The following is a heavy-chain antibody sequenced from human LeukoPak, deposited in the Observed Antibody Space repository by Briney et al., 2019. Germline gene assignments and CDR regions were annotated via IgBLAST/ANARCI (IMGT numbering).Heavy chain of an antibody. CDR3: ARDLAVVTAFGQHSFDI. J-gene: IGHJ3*02. D-gene: IGHD2-21*02. CDR2: INPSGGST. CDR1: GYTFTSYY. V-gene: IGHV1-46*01. Sequence: GASVKVSCKASGYTFTSYYMHWVRQAPGQGLEWMGIINPSGGSTSYAQKFQGRVTITADKSTSTAYMELRSLRSDDTAIYYCARDLAVVTAFGQHSFDIWGQGTMVTVSS.